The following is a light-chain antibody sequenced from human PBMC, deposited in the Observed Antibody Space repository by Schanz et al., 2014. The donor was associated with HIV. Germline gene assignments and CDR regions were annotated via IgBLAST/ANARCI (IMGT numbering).Light chain of an antibody. V-gene: IGLV2-8*01. Sequence: QSALTQPPSASGSPGQSVTISCTGTSSDVGGYNHVSWYQQHPGKAPKLMIYEVIKRPSGVPDRFSGSKSGSTASLTVSGLQPEDEADYYCSSYTSSSTLVVFGGGTKVTVL. CDR2: EVI. J-gene: IGLJ2*01. CDR3: SSYTSSSTLVV. CDR1: SSDVGGYNH.